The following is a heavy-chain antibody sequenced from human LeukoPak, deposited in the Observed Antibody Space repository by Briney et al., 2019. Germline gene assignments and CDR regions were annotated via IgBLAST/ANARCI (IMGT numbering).Heavy chain of an antibody. CDR3: ARGPAYYGSGTYYSHPFYY. CDR1: GESFSGYY. CDR2: IDHSGST. Sequence: SETLSPTCAVYGESFSGYYWSWIRQPPGKGLEWIGEIDHSGSTNYNPSLKSRVTISVDTSKNQFSLKLTSVTAADTAVYYCARGPAYYGSGTYYSHPFYYWGQGTLVTVSS. D-gene: IGHD3-10*01. V-gene: IGHV4-34*01. J-gene: IGHJ4*02.